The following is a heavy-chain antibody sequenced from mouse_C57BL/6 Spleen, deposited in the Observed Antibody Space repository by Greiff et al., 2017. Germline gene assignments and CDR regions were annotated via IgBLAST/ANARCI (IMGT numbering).Heavy chain of an antibody. CDR3: ARGLGYFDY. Sequence: EVQLQQSGPGMVKPSQSLSLTCTVTGYSITSGYDWHWIRHFPGNKLEWMGYISYSGSTNYNPSLKSRISITHDTSKNHFFLKLTSVTTDDTATYYCARGLGYFDYWGQGTTLTVSS. D-gene: IGHD2-14*01. CDR1: GYSITSGYD. V-gene: IGHV3-1*01. CDR2: ISYSGST. J-gene: IGHJ2*01.